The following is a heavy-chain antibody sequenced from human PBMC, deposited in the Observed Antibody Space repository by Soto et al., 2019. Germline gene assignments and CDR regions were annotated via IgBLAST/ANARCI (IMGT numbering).Heavy chain of an antibody. Sequence: QVQLQQWGAGLLKPSETLSLTCAVYGGSFSGYYWSWIRQPPGKGLEWIGEINHSGSTNYNPSLKSRVPISVDRATNQFSLKLSSVTAADTAVYYCARGGGYCSSTSCQRPFDYWGQGTLVTVSS. D-gene: IGHD2-2*01. CDR3: ARGGGYCSSTSCQRPFDY. V-gene: IGHV4-34*01. CDR1: GGSFSGYY. CDR2: INHSGST. J-gene: IGHJ4*02.